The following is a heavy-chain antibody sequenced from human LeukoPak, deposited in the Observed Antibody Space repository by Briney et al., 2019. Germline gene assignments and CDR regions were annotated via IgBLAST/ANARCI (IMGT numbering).Heavy chain of an antibody. CDR3: ATAFFRIAVAGNFDY. Sequence: SVKVSCKASGGTFSSYAISWVRQAPGQGLEWMGGIIPIFGTANYAQKFQGRVTITADESTSTAYMELSSLRSEDTAVYYCATAFFRIAVAGNFDYWGQGTLVTVSS. J-gene: IGHJ4*02. CDR2: IIPIFGTA. CDR1: GGTFSSYA. D-gene: IGHD6-19*01. V-gene: IGHV1-69*13.